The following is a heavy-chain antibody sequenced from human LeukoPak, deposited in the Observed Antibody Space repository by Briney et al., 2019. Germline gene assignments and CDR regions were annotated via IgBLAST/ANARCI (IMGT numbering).Heavy chain of an antibody. CDR2: ISSNGGST. J-gene: IGHJ3*02. Sequence: GGSLRLSWSASGFTFSSYAMHWVRQAPGKGLEYVSAISSNGGSTYYADSVKGRFTISRDNSKNTLYLQMSSLRAEDTAVYYCVKDPLVGATARDAFDIWGQGTMVTVSS. V-gene: IGHV3-64D*06. CDR1: GFTFSSYA. D-gene: IGHD1-26*01. CDR3: VKDPLVGATARDAFDI.